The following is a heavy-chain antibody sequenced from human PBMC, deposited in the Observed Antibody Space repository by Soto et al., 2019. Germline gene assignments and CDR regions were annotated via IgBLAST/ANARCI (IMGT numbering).Heavy chain of an antibody. J-gene: IGHJ6*02. D-gene: IGHD2-2*01. V-gene: IGHV4-34*01. Sequence: KTSETLSLTCAVYGGSFSGYYWSWIRQPPGKGLEWIGEINHSGSTNYNPSLKSRATISVDTSKNQFSLKLSSVTAADTAVYYCARGFYCSSTSCYYYYGMDVWGQGTTVTV. CDR1: GGSFSGYY. CDR2: INHSGST. CDR3: ARGFYCSSTSCYYYYGMDV.